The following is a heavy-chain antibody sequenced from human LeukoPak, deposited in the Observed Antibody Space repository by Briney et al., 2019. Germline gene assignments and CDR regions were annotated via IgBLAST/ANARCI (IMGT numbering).Heavy chain of an antibody. Sequence: GGSLRLSCAVSGFTFSNYAMSWVRKAPGEGLEWVSAITGSGGDTFHAESVKGRFTVSRDNSKNTLYLQMDSLRAEDTAVYYCAKGSATSRPYYFDYWGQGTLVTVSS. D-gene: IGHD2-2*01. CDR2: ITGSGGDT. J-gene: IGHJ4*02. CDR1: GFTFSNYA. V-gene: IGHV3-23*01. CDR3: AKGSATSRPYYFDY.